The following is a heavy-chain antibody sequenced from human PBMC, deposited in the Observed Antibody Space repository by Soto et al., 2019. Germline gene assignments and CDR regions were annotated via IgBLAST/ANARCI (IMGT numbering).Heavy chain of an antibody. CDR2: ISDSSST. CDR1: GFTFSTYA. J-gene: IGHJ6*02. D-gene: IGHD5-12*01. CDR3: ASSPAKYSGYDLMIYYYYYYGMDV. V-gene: IGHV3-23*01. Sequence: PGGSLRLSCAASGFTFSTYAMTWVSQAAGKGQEWVSTISDSSSTYYADSVKGRFTISRDNSKNTLYLQMNSLRAEDTAVYYCASSPAKYSGYDLMIYYYYYYGMDVWGQGTTVTVSS.